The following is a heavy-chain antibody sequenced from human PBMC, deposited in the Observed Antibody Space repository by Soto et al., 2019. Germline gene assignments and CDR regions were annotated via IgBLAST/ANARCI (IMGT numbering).Heavy chain of an antibody. CDR3: ANKGGRYEDAFDV. D-gene: IGHD5-12*01. J-gene: IGHJ3*01. CDR2: INLSGSAT. CDR1: GFTFSSYA. Sequence: GGSLRLSCAASGFTFSSYAMSWVRQAPGKGLEWVSSINLSGSATYYADSVKGRFTISRDNSKNTLYLQMNSLRAEDTVLFYCANKGGRYEDAFDVWGKGTMVTVSS. V-gene: IGHV3-23*01.